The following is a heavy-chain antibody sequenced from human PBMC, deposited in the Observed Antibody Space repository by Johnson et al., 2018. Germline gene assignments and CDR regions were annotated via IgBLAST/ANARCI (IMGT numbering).Heavy chain of an antibody. Sequence: VQLVESGGGLVKPGRSLRLSCTASGFTFGDYAMSWFRQAPGKGLEWVGFIRSKAYGGTTEYAASVKGRFSISRDDSKSIAYLQMNSLKTEDTAVFYCRGGSGCPMGYYSGVDVWGQGTTVTVSS. CDR3: RGGSGCPMGYYSGVDV. J-gene: IGHJ6*02. CDR2: IRSKAYGGTT. CDR1: GFTFGDYA. V-gene: IGHV3-49*05. D-gene: IGHD3-10*01.